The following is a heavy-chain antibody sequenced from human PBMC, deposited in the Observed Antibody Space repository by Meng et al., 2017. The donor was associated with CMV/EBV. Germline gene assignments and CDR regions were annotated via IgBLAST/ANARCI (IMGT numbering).Heavy chain of an antibody. D-gene: IGHD1-14*01. CDR1: GFTFSSYW. Sequence: GESLKISCAASGFTFSSYWMSWVRQAPGKGLEWVANIKQDGSEKYYVDSVKGRFTISRDNDQNSLYLQMNSLRAEDTAVYYCAREENPYGMDFWGQGTTVTVSS. J-gene: IGHJ6*02. CDR2: IKQDGSEK. V-gene: IGHV3-7*01. CDR3: AREENPYGMDF.